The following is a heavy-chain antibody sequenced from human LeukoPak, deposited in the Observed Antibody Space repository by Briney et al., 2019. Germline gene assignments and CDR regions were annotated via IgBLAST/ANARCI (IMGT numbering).Heavy chain of an antibody. D-gene: IGHD2-8*01. V-gene: IGHV4-59*12. CDR1: GGSISSYY. CDR2: IYYSGST. CDR3: ARDQIRGRYCTDGVCSATHWYFDL. J-gene: IGHJ2*01. Sequence: PSETLSLTCTVSGGSISSYYWSWIRQPPGKGLEWIGYIYYSGSTNYNPSLKSRVTISVDRSKNQFSLKLSSVTAADTAVYYCARDQIRGRYCTDGVCSATHWYFDLWGRGTLVTVSS.